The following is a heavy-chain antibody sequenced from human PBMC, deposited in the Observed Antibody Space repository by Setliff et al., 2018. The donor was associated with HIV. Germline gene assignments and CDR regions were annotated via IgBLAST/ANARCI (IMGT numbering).Heavy chain of an antibody. V-gene: IGHV4-39*07. J-gene: IGHJ3*02. CDR3: ASDYSSRHDAFDI. Sequence: PSETLSLTCTVSGGSISSSSYYWGWIRQPPGKGLEWIGNIFYSGHTFYNPSLKSRVTMSIDTSKNQFSLRLSSVTAADTAVYYCASDYSSRHDAFDIWGQGTVVTVSS. D-gene: IGHD6-13*01. CDR1: GGSISSSSYY. CDR2: IFYSGHT.